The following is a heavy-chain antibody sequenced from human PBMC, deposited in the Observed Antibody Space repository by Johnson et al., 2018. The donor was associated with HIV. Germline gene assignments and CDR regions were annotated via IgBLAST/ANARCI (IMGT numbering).Heavy chain of an antibody. D-gene: IGHD1-14*01. CDR3: ARDITPHKEGDAFDI. CDR1: GFTFSTYG. CDR2: IRYDGSNK. V-gene: IGHV3-33*08. Sequence: QVQLVESGGGLLQPGRSLRLSCVASGFTFSTYGVHWVRQAPGKGLEWVSFIRYDGSNKYYADSVKGRFTISRDNAKNSLYLQMNSLRAEDTAVYYCARDITPHKEGDAFDIWGQGTMVTVSS. J-gene: IGHJ3*02.